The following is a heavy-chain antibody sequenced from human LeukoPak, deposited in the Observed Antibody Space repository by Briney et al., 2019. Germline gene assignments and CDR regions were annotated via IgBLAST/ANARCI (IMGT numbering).Heavy chain of an antibody. Sequence: GGSLRLSCAASGFTFSSYAMSWVRQAPGKGLEWVSAISGSGGSTYYADSVKGRFTISRDNSKNTLYLQMNSLRAEDTAVYYCAKVERDILTGPDAFDIWGQGTMVTVSS. V-gene: IGHV3-23*01. D-gene: IGHD3-9*01. CDR3: AKVERDILTGPDAFDI. CDR2: ISGSGGST. J-gene: IGHJ3*02. CDR1: GFTFSSYA.